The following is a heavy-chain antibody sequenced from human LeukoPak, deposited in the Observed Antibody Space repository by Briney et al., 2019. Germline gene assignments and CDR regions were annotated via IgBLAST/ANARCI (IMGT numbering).Heavy chain of an antibody. V-gene: IGHV4-39*01. Sequence: KPSETLSLTCTVSGGSISSSSYYWGWIRQPPGKGLEWIGSIYYSGSTYYNPSLKSRVTISVDTSKNQFSLKLSSVTAADTAVYYCARLGSGYYNGMGWFDPWGQGTLVTVSS. CDR2: IYYSGST. CDR3: ARLGSGYYNGMGWFDP. J-gene: IGHJ5*02. D-gene: IGHD3-3*01. CDR1: GGSISSSSYY.